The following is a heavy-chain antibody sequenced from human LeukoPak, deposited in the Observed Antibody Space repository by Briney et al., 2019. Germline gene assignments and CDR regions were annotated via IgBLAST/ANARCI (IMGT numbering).Heavy chain of an antibody. V-gene: IGHV1-46*01. CDR3: ARWVSIGSSGYYVFDY. CDR2: INPSGGST. D-gene: IGHD3-22*01. CDR1: GYTFTSYY. J-gene: IGHJ4*02. Sequence: GASVKVSYKASGYTFTSYYMHWVRQAPGQGLEWMGIINPSGGSTSYAQKFQGRVTMTRDTSTSTVYMELSSLRSEDTAVYYCARWVSIGSSGYYVFDYWGQGTLVTVSS.